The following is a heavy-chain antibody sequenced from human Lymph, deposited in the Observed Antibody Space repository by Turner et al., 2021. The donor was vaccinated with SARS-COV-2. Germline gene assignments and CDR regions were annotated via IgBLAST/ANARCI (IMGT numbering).Heavy chain of an antibody. CDR1: ANAFTGYY. Sequence: QVRLVRSGAEVKKPGAPVIVSCKPLANAFTGYYMHWVRQAPGQGTGWVGGINARSDGTSDAKSYQGRVTMTSNTSISTANMELSRLRSDDTAVDTCVRGGRIAVEGTEYFDYWGQGTLVTVSS. D-gene: IGHD6-19*01. V-gene: IGHV1-2*02. J-gene: IGHJ4*02. CDR2: INARSDGT. CDR3: VRGGRIAVEGTEYFDY.